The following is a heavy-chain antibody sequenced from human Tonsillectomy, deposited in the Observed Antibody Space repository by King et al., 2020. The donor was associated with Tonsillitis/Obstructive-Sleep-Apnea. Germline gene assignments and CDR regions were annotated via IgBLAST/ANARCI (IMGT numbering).Heavy chain of an antibody. D-gene: IGHD2-2*01. CDR2: IYSGGST. CDR1: GLTVSSNY. CDR3: ARVDCSSTSCRDF. Sequence: VQLVVSGGGLVQPGGSLRLSCAASGLTVSSNYMSWVRQAPGKGLEWVSFIYSGGSTYYADAVKGRFTNSRDNSKKTLYLQMNSLRAEDTAGYYCARVDCSSTSCRDFWGQGTLVTVSS. J-gene: IGHJ4*02. V-gene: IGHV3-66*01.